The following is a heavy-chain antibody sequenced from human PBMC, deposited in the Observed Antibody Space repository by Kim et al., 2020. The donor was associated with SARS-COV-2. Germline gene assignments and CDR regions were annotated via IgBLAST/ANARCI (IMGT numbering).Heavy chain of an antibody. V-gene: IGHV3-23*01. CDR3: AKGGTTVTTSLDS. J-gene: IGHJ4*02. Sequence: YADSVKGRFTISRDSAKTTLYLQMNSLRAEDTAVYYCAKGGTTVTTSLDSWGQGTLVTVSS. D-gene: IGHD4-17*01.